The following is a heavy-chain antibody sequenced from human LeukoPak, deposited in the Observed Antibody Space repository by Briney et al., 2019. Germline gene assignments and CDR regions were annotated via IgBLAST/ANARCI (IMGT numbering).Heavy chain of an antibody. CDR1: GFTFSSYA. J-gene: IGHJ5*02. CDR3: EREYYSYGSVWFDP. Sequence: GGSLRLSCAASGFTFSSYAMHWVRQAPGKGLEWVAVISYDGSNKYYADSVKGRFTISRDNYKNTLFLQMNSLRAEDTAVYYCEREYYSYGSVWFDPWGTRTLVTASS. V-gene: IGHV3-30*04. CDR2: ISYDGSNK. D-gene: IGHD3-10*01.